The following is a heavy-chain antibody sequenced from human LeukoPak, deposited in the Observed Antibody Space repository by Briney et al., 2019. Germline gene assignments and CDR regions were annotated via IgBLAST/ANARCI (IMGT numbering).Heavy chain of an antibody. CDR2: VSTYNGNT. CDR1: GYTFTSYG. Sequence: ASVKVSCKASGYTFTSYGISWVRQAPGQGLEWMGWVSTYNGNTNYAHNLQGRVTMTTDTSTSTAYMELRSLRSDDKAVYYCARDYSSGWPNFDYWGQGTLVTVSS. D-gene: IGHD6-19*01. J-gene: IGHJ4*02. CDR3: ARDYSSGWPNFDY. V-gene: IGHV1-18*01.